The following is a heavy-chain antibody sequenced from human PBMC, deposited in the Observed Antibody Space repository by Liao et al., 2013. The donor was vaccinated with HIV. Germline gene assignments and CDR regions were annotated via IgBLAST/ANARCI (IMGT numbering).Heavy chain of an antibody. CDR3: ARGPYKSLFNY. J-gene: IGHJ4*02. D-gene: IGHD1-1*01. CDR2: INHSGST. V-gene: IGHV4-34*01. Sequence: QAQLQQWGAGLLKPSATLSLTCVVSGGSFSDYSWSWIRQPPGKGLEWIGEINHSGSTNYNPTLKSRVTISVDTSKNQFSLNLISVTAADTAVYYCARGPYKSLFNYWGQGTLVTVSS. CDR1: GGSFSDYS.